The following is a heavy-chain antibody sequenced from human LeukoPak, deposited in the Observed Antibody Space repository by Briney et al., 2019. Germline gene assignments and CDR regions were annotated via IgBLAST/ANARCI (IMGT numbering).Heavy chain of an antibody. CDR3: ARHPVFADSSGYYFDY. CDR2: ICGCGSGI. Sequence: GGPLRLSRAASGFTFSNYNMNWLGQAPGKGVECLAYICGCGSGIYYPHSVKGRFTLSRDNAKNSLYLQMNSLRAEDTAVYYCARHPVFADSSGYYFDYWGQGTLVTVSS. V-gene: IGHV3-48*01. CDR1: GFTFSNYN. J-gene: IGHJ4*02. D-gene: IGHD3-22*01.